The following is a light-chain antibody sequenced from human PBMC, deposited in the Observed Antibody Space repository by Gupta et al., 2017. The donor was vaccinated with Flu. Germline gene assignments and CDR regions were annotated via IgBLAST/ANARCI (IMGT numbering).Light chain of an antibody. CDR2: DNN. V-gene: IGLV1-40*01. J-gene: IGLJ3*02. Sequence: SILTQPPSVSGAPGQSVTISCAGSRSNLGANYDVHWYQQLPGTAPKLVIDDNNNRPSGVPDRFSCSKSGTSASLAINVLQTEDEADDYCQSYDTGVRGWVFGGGTKVTVL. CDR1: RSNLGANYD. CDR3: QSYDTGVRGWV.